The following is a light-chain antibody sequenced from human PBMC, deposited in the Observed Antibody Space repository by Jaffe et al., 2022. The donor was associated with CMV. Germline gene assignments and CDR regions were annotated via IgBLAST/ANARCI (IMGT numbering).Light chain of an antibody. CDR2: DVS. Sequence: QSALTQPASVSGSPGQSITISCTGTSSDVGNYNFVSWYQQHPGKAPKLMIYDVSTRPSGVSDRFSGSKSGNTASLTISGLQAEDEADYYCSSYTTRTTLFGGGTKLTVL. V-gene: IGLV2-14*03. CDR1: SSDVGNYNF. J-gene: IGLJ2*01. CDR3: SSYTTRTTL.